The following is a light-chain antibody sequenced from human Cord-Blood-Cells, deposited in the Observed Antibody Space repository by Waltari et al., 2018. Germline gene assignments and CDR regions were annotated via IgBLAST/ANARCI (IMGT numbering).Light chain of an antibody. J-gene: IGLJ2*01. CDR1: GPNIGPGDD. CDR3: QSYDSSLSGVV. Sequence: SVLTQPHSVSGAPGQRVTIPCPGSGPNIGPGDDVPWYQQLPGTAPKLLIYGNSNRPSGVPDRFSGSKSGTSASLAITGLQAEDEADYYCQSYDSSLSGVVFGGGTKLTVL. CDR2: GNS. V-gene: IGLV1-40*01.